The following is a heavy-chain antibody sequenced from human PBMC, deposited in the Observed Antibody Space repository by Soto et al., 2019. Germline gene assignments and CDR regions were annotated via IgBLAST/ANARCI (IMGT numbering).Heavy chain of an antibody. CDR2: IIPIFGTA. CDR1: GGTFSSYA. D-gene: IGHD6-13*01. J-gene: IGHJ5*02. V-gene: IGHV1-69*12. CDR3: ARDFKYSSSWSPSWFAP. Sequence: QVQLVQSGAEVKKPGSSVKVSCKASGGTFSSYAISWVRQAPGQGLAWMGGIIPIFGTANYAQKFQGRVTITADESTSTAYMELSSLRSEDTAVYYCARDFKYSSSWSPSWFAPWGEGTLVTVSS.